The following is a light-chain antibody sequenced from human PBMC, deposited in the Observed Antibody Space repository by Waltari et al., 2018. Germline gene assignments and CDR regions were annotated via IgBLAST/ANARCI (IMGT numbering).Light chain of an antibody. Sequence: DIVMTQSPDSLAVSLGERANINCKSSQSVLYSSNNKNYLAWYQQKPGQPPKLLMYWASTRAAGVPDRFSGSGSGTDFTLTISSLQAEDVAVYYCQQYYSTPPKFGQGTKVEIK. J-gene: IGKJ1*01. V-gene: IGKV4-1*01. CDR1: QSVLYSSNNKNY. CDR3: QQYYSTPPK. CDR2: WAS.